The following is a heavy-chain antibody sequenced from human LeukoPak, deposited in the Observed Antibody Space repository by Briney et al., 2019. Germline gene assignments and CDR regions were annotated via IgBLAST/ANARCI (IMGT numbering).Heavy chain of an antibody. J-gene: IGHJ3*02. V-gene: IGHV3-21*01. D-gene: IGHD3-3*02. Sequence: PGGSLRLSCAASGFTFSSYSMNWVRQAPGKGLEWVSSISSSSSYIYYADSVKGRFTISRDNAKNSLYLQMNSLGAEDTAVYYCAREDGFSGAFDIWGQGTMVTVSS. CDR1: GFTFSSYS. CDR2: ISSSSSYI. CDR3: AREDGFSGAFDI.